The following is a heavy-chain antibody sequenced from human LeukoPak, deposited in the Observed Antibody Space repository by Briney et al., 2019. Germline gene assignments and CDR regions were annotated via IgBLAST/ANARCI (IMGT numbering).Heavy chain of an antibody. J-gene: IGHJ5*02. Sequence: PSETLSLTCTVSGGSISGYYWSWIRQPPGKGLEWIGYIYYSGSTNYNPSLKSRVTISVDTSKNQFSLKLSSVTAADTAVYYCARGVVNGGDYIRFDPWGQGTLVTVSS. CDR3: ARGVVNGGDYIRFDP. D-gene: IGHD4-17*01. V-gene: IGHV4-59*01. CDR1: GGSISGYY. CDR2: IYYSGST.